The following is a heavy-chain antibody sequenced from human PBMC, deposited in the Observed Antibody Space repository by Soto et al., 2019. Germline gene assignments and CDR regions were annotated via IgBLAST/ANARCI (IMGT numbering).Heavy chain of an antibody. CDR3: ARDKQWLVSYYYYYYGMDV. Sequence: ASVKVSCKASGGTFSSYAISWVRQARGQGLAWMGGIIPIFGTANYAQKFQGRVTMTRDTSTSTVYMELSSLRSEDTAVYYRARDKQWLVSYYYYYYGMDVWGQATTVSAP. CDR2: IIPIFGTA. CDR1: GGTFSSYA. D-gene: IGHD6-19*01. J-gene: IGHJ6*02. V-gene: IGHV1-69*05.